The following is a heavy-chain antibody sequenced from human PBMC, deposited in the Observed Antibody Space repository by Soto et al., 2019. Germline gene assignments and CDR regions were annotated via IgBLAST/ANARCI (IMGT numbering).Heavy chain of an antibody. D-gene: IGHD6-13*01. CDR3: ARQIIAAAELTYYYYGMDV. J-gene: IGHJ6*02. Sequence: QVQLVQSGAEVKKPGSSVKVSCKASGGTFSSYTISWVRQAPGQGLEWMGRIIPILGIANYAQKFQGRVTITADKSTSTAYMELSSLRSEDTAVYYCARQIIAAAELTYYYYGMDVWGQGTTVTVSS. CDR2: IIPILGIA. CDR1: GGTFSSYT. V-gene: IGHV1-69*02.